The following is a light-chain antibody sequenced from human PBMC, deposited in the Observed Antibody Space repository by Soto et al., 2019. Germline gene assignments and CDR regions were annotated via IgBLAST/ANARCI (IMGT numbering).Light chain of an antibody. CDR3: QSYDSSLSGAV. Sequence: QSVLTQPPSVSGAPGQRVTISCTGSSSNIGAGYDVHWYQQLPGTAPKLLISGNSNRPSGVPDRFSGSKSGTSASLAITGLQAEDEADYYCQSYDSSLSGAVFGGGTPLTVL. J-gene: IGLJ7*01. V-gene: IGLV1-40*01. CDR2: GNS. CDR1: SSNIGAGYD.